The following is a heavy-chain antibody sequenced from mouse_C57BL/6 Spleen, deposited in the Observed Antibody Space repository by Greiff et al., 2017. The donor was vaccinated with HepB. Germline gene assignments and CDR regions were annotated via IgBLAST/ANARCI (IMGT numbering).Heavy chain of an antibody. D-gene: IGHD6-1*01. CDR3: ARGPLGWFAY. J-gene: IGHJ3*01. CDR2: ISSGSSTI. Sequence: EVQLVESGGGLVKPGGSLKLSCAASGFTFSDYGMHWVRQAPEKGLEWVAYISSGSSTIYYADTVKGRFTISRDNAKNTLFLQMTRLRSEDTAMYYCARGPLGWFAYWGQGTLVTVSA. V-gene: IGHV5-17*01. CDR1: GFTFSDYG.